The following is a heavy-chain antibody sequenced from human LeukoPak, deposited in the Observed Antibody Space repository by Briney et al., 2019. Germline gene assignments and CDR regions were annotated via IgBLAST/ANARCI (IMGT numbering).Heavy chain of an antibody. CDR3: AVAPSRYYCGMDV. Sequence: SETLSLTCAVSGGSISSGGYSWSWIRQPPGKGLEWIGYIYHSGSTYYNPSLKSRVTISVDRSKNQFSLKLSSVTAADTAVYYCAVAPSRYYCGMDVWGQGTTVTVSS. CDR2: IYHSGST. V-gene: IGHV4-30-2*01. J-gene: IGHJ6*02. CDR1: GGSISSGGYS.